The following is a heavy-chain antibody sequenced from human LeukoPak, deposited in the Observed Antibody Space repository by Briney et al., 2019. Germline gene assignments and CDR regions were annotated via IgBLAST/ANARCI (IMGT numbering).Heavy chain of an antibody. CDR3: ARRYCSGGSCYPDY. CDR2: LYYSGNT. J-gene: IGHJ4*02. V-gene: IGHV4-59*08. Sequence: SETLSLTCTVSRGAITFYYWNWIRQPPGKGLEWIGYLYYSGNTNYNPSLKSRVTISIDTSKNQFSLKLSSVTAADTAVYYCARRYCSGGSCYPDYWGQGTLVTVSS. CDR1: RGAITFYY. D-gene: IGHD2-15*01.